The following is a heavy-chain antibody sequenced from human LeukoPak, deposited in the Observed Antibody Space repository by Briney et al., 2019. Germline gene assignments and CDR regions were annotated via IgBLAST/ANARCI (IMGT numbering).Heavy chain of an antibody. CDR1: GGSINSRIYY. D-gene: IGHD1-26*01. Sequence: SETLSLTCTVSGGSINSRIYYWGWIRQPPGKGLEWIGSIYYSGSTYYNPSLKSRVTISVDTSKNQFSLKLSSVTAADTAMYYCAREGQISGSYTFDIWGQGTMVTVSS. V-gene: IGHV4-39*07. CDR3: AREGQISGSYTFDI. CDR2: IYYSGST. J-gene: IGHJ3*02.